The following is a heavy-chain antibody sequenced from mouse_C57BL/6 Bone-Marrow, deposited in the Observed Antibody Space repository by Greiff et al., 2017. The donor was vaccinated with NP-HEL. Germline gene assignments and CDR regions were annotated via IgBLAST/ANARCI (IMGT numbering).Heavy chain of an antibody. CDR3: ARSGITTVVGHFDY. CDR2: IYPRSGNT. CDR1: GYTFTSYG. V-gene: IGHV1-81*01. Sequence: QVQLQQSGAELARPGASVKLSCKASGYTFTSYGISWVKQRTGQGLEWIGEIYPRSGNTYYNEKFKGKATLTADKSSSTAYMALRSLTSEDSAVYFCARSGITTVVGHFDYWGQGTTLTVSS. D-gene: IGHD1-1*01. J-gene: IGHJ2*01.